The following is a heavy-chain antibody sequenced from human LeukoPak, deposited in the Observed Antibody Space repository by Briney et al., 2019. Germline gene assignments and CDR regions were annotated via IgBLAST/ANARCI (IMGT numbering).Heavy chain of an antibody. D-gene: IGHD4-23*01. V-gene: IGHV3-48*03. Sequence: GGSLRLSCAASGFTFSSYEMNWVRQASGKGLEWVSYISSSGSTIYYADSVKGRFTISRDNAKNSLYLQMNSLRAEDTAVYYCARDYHDYGGIYYYYYMDVWGKGTTVTVSS. CDR3: ARDYHDYGGIYYYYYMDV. CDR2: ISSSGSTI. CDR1: GFTFSSYE. J-gene: IGHJ6*03.